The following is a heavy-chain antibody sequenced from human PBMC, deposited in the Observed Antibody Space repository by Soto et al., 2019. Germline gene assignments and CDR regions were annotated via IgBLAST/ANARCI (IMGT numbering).Heavy chain of an antibody. CDR2: INHSGST. CDR1: GGSFSGYF. J-gene: IGHJ4*02. D-gene: IGHD3-22*01. Sequence: QVQLQQWGAGLLKPSETLSLTCAVYGGSFSGYFWSWIRQPPGKGLVWIGEINHSGSTTYNPSLKSRVSISVDTSKNQLSLRLSSVTAPDTAVYFCARVWGYGSSDNYLNQTDYWGQGTLVTVSS. CDR3: ARVWGYGSSDNYLNQTDY. V-gene: IGHV4-34*01.